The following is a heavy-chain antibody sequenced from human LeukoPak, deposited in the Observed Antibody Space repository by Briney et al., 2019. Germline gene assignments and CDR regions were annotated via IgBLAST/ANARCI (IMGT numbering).Heavy chain of an antibody. D-gene: IGHD2-2*01. CDR2: IIPIFGIA. Sequence: ASVKVSCKASGGTFSSYAISWVRQAPGQGLEWMGRIIPIFGIANYAQKFPGRVTITADKSTSTAYMELSSLRSEDTAVYYCASDPSPPNFDMDVWGQGTTVTVSS. J-gene: IGHJ6*02. CDR1: GGTFSSYA. CDR3: ASDPSPPNFDMDV. V-gene: IGHV1-69*04.